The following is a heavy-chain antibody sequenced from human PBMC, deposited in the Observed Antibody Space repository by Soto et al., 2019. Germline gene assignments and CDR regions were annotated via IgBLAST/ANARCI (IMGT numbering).Heavy chain of an antibody. J-gene: IGHJ4*02. D-gene: IGHD3-16*01. CDR3: ARHAAYDSVWGKYQENDY. Sequence: QLQLQESGPGLVKPSETLSLACTVSGGSISSNSYYWDWIRQPPGKGLEWIGSIYYSGTTYYNPSLKSRVTISVYTSKNQFSVNLSSVTAADTAVYYCARHAAYDSVWGKYQENDYWGQGTLVTVSS. CDR1: GGSISSNSYY. CDR2: IYYSGTT. V-gene: IGHV4-39*01.